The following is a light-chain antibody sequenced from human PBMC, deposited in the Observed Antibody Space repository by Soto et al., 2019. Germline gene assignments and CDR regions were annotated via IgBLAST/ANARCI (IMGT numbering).Light chain of an antibody. J-gene: IGKJ5*01. CDR2: GAS. CDR3: QKYGSSPIN. V-gene: IGKV3-20*01. Sequence: EIVLTQAPNTLSLSPGEIATLSCSASQSVSNNYLAWYQQKPGQAPRLLIYGASSRATGIPDRFSGSGSGTDFTLTISRLEPEDFAVYYCQKYGSSPINFGQGTRLEIK. CDR1: QSVSNNY.